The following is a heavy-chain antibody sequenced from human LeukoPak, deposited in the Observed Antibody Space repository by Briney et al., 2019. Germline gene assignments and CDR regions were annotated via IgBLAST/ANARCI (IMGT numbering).Heavy chain of an antibody. Sequence: SETPSLTCAVYGGSFSGYYWSWIRQPPGKGLEWIGEINHSGSTNYNPSLKSRVTISVDTSKNQFSLKLSSVTAADTAVYYCARGRRITMVRGVRGGLDVWGKGTTVTVSS. CDR2: INHSGST. CDR3: ARGRRITMVRGVRGGLDV. V-gene: IGHV4-34*01. D-gene: IGHD3-10*01. J-gene: IGHJ6*04. CDR1: GGSFSGYY.